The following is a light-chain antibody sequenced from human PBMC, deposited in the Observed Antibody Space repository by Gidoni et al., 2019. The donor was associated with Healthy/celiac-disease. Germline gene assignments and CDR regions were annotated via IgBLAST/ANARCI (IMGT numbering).Light chain of an antibody. CDR3: QSADNSGPYVV. Sequence: SYELTQPPSVSVSPGQTARITCSGDVLPKQYAYWYQQKPGQAPVLVIYKDSERPSGIPERFSGSSSGTTVTLTISGVQAEDEADFYCQSADNSGPYVVFGGGTKLTVL. V-gene: IGLV3-25*02. CDR1: VLPKQY. CDR2: KDS. J-gene: IGLJ2*01.